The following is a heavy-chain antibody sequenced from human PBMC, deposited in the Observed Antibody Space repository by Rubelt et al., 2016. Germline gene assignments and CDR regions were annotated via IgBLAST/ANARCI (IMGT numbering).Heavy chain of an antibody. Sequence: DSVKGRFNICRDNAKNSLYLQMNSLRTDDTALYYCAKDAAGYSYGYSWFDPWGQGTLVTVS. D-gene: IGHD5-18*01. V-gene: IGHV3-9*01. J-gene: IGHJ5*02. CDR3: AKDAAGYSYGYSWFDP.